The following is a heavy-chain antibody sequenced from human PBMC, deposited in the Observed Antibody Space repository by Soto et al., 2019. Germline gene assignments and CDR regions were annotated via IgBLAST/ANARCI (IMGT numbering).Heavy chain of an antibody. V-gene: IGHV3-23*01. D-gene: IGHD6-19*01. Sequence: PSETLSLTCAVSGGSISSGGYSWSWVRQAPGKGLEWVSAISGSGGSTYYADSVKGRFTISRDNSKNTLYLQMNRLRVEDTAVYYCARERTIVMAGEVYFDYWGQGTLVTV. J-gene: IGHJ4*02. CDR3: ARERTIVMAGEVYFDY. CDR2: ISGSGGST. CDR1: GGSISSGGYS.